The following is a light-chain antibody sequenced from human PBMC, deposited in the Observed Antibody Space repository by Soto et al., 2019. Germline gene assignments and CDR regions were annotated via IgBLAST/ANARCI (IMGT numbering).Light chain of an antibody. CDR2: EVS. CDR3: NSYATGNTRV. Sequence: QSVLTQPASVSGSPGQSITISCTGSSSDIGDYDYVSWYQQHPGKAPKVLISEVSNRPSGVSNRFYGSKSGNTASLTISGLQAEDEADYSCNSYATGNTRVFGTGTKATV. V-gene: IGLV2-14*01. J-gene: IGLJ1*01. CDR1: SSDIGDYDY.